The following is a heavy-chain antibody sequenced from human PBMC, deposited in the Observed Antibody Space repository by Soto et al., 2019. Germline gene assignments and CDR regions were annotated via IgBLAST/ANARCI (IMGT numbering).Heavy chain of an antibody. D-gene: IGHD2-2*01. V-gene: IGHV4-59*12. CDR1: GGSISSYY. CDR3: ARVPGP. J-gene: IGHJ5*02. CDR2: IHYSGRT. Sequence: PSETLSLTCTVSGGSISSYYWSWIRQPPGKGLEWIGYIHYSGRTYYNPSLRSRLTTSVDTSKNQFSLKLSSVTAADTAVYYCARVPGPWGQGTLVTVSS.